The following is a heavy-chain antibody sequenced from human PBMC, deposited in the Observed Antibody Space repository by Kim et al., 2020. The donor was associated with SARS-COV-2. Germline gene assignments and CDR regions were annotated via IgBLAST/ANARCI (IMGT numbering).Heavy chain of an antibody. J-gene: IGHJ4*02. CDR1: GFTFGDYS. D-gene: IGHD6-19*01. CDR3: TSIKYSDGWPLPFFDY. Sequence: GGSLRLSCTTSGFTFGDYSMSWVRQAPGKGLEWVGFIRSNSYGGTTEYAASVKGRFILSRDDSKSIAYLQMNSLKTEDTAVYYCTSIKYSDGWPLPFFDYWGQGFLVTVSS. V-gene: IGHV3-49*04. CDR2: IRSNSYGGTT.